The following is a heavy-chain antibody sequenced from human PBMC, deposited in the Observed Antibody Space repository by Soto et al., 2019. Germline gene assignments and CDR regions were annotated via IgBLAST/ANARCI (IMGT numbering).Heavy chain of an antibody. CDR2: ISGSGGST. CDR1: GFTFSSCA. CDR3: AIKRYCTNGVCYCYGY. D-gene: IGHD2-8*01. J-gene: IGHJ4*02. Sequence: PVGSLRLSCAASGFTFSSCAMSWVRQAPGKGLEWVSAISGSGGSTYYADSVKGRFTISRDNSKNTLYLQMNSLRAEDTAVYYCAIKRYCTNGVCYCYGYWGQGTLVTVSS. V-gene: IGHV3-23*01.